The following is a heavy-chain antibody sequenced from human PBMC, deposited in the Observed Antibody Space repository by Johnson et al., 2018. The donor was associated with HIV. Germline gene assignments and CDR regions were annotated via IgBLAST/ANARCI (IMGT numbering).Heavy chain of an antibody. V-gene: IGHV3-20*01. J-gene: IGHJ3*02. CDR1: GFTSDDYG. CDR2: INWNGGST. CDR3: ARFTERYSGSSIPHDAFDI. Sequence: VQLVESGGGVVRPGGSLRLSCAASGFTSDDYGMSWVRQAPGKGLEWVSGINWNGGSTGYADSVKGRFTISRDNAKNSLYLQMNSLRAEDTALYDCARFTERYSGSSIPHDAFDIWGQGTMVTVSS. D-gene: IGHD1-26*01.